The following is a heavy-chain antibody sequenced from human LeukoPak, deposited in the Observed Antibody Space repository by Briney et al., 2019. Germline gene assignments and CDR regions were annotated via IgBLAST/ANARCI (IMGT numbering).Heavy chain of an antibody. CDR1: GFTVSSNY. V-gene: IGHV3-15*01. J-gene: IGHJ4*02. Sequence: GGSLRLSCAASGFTVSSNYMSWVRQAPGKGLEWVGRIKSKTDGGTTDYAAPVKGRLTISRDDSKNTLYLQMNSLKTEDTAVYYCTSYPSYYGSGSRLYYFDYWGQGTLVTVSS. CDR2: IKSKTDGGTT. D-gene: IGHD3-10*01. CDR3: TSYPSYYGSGSRLYYFDY.